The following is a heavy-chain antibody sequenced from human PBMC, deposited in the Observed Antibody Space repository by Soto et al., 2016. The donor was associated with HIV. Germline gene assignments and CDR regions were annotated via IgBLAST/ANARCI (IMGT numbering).Heavy chain of an antibody. J-gene: IGHJ4*02. CDR1: GFTFSSYS. Sequence: EVQLVESGGGLVKPGGSLRLSCAASGFTFSSYSMNWVRQAPGKGLEWVSYISSSSSTIYYADSVKGRFTISRDNAKNSLYLQMNSLRAEDTAVYYCAADKGFYFDYWGQGTLVTVSS. V-gene: IGHV3-21*05. CDR3: AADKGFYFDY. CDR2: ISSSSSTI.